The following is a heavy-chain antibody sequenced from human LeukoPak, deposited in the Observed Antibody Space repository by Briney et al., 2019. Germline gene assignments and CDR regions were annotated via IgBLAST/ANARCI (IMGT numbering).Heavy chain of an antibody. CDR1: GYTFTGYY. CDR3: ATGGYCSSTSCYMPFDY. D-gene: IGHD2-2*02. J-gene: IGHJ4*02. Sequence: ASVKVSCKASGYTFTGYYVHWVRQAPGQGLEWMGWINPNSGGTNYAQKFQGRVTMTRDTSISTAYMELSSLRSDDTAVYYCATGGYCSSTSCYMPFDYWGQGTLVAVSS. V-gene: IGHV1-2*02. CDR2: INPNSGGT.